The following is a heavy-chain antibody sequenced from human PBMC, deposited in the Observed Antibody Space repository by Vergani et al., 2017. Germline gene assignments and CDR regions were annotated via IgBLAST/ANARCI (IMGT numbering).Heavy chain of an antibody. Sequence: EVQLVESVGGLVQPGGSLRLSCAASGFTFSSYEMNWVRQAPGKGLEWVSYISSSGSTIYYADSVKGRFTISRDNAKNSLYLQMNSLRAEDTAVYYCARGHCSSTSCLQWYFDLWGRGTLVTVSS. CDR3: ARGHCSSTSCLQWYFDL. CDR1: GFTFSSYE. J-gene: IGHJ2*01. D-gene: IGHD2-2*01. V-gene: IGHV3-48*03. CDR2: ISSSGSTI.